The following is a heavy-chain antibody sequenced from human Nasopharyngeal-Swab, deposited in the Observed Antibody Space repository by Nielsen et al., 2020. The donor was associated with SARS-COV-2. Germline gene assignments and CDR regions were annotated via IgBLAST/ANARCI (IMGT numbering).Heavy chain of an antibody. Sequence: SQTLSLTCVISWDSVSNSNNSWSWIRQSPSRGLEWLGRTSYRSRWFTDYAPSVESRITINPDTSKNQLSLLVNSVTPEDTAVYYCARHISSSRAYFDSWGQGTLVTVSS. CDR1: WDSVSNSNNS. CDR2: TSYRSRWFT. CDR3: ARHISSSRAYFDS. V-gene: IGHV6-1*01. J-gene: IGHJ4*02. D-gene: IGHD6-6*01.